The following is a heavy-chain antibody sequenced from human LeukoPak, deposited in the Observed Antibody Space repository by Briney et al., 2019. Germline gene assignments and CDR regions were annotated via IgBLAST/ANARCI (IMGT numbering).Heavy chain of an antibody. J-gene: IGHJ5*02. Sequence: SVKVSCKTSGGTFNNSAISWVRQAPGQGLECLGGIMPLFGTAGYAQKFQGRVTITKDESTRTVYLELTSLTSDDTALYYCARDVHGDYGSGWFDPWGQGTLVSVSS. D-gene: IGHD4-17*01. CDR1: GGTFNNSA. V-gene: IGHV1-69*05. CDR2: IMPLFGTA. CDR3: ARDVHGDYGSGWFDP.